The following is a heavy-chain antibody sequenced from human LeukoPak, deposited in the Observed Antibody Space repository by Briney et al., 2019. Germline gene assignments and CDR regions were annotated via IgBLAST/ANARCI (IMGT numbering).Heavy chain of an antibody. CDR2: INPNIGGT. Sequence: ASVKVSCKASGYTFTDYYIHWVRQAPGQELEWMGWINPNIGGTNYAQKFQGRVTMTRDTSISTAYMELSRLTSDDTAVYYCARGLGLRERRPVDYWGQGTLVTVSP. J-gene: IGHJ4*02. CDR3: ARGLGLRERRPVDY. D-gene: IGHD1-1*01. V-gene: IGHV1-2*02. CDR1: GYTFTDYY.